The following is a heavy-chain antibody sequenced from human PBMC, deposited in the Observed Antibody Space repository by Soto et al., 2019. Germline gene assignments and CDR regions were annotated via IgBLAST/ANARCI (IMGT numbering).Heavy chain of an antibody. D-gene: IGHD3-22*01. J-gene: IGHJ4*02. CDR2: ISAYNGNT. Sequence: ASVKVSCKASGYTFTSYGISWVRQAPGQGLEWMGWISAYNGNTNYAQKFQGRVTITADKSTSTAYMELSSLRSEDTALYYCASVYYYDSSGYFYPYFDYWGQGTLVTVSS. V-gene: IGHV1-18*04. CDR3: ASVYYYDSSGYFYPYFDY. CDR1: GYTFTSYG.